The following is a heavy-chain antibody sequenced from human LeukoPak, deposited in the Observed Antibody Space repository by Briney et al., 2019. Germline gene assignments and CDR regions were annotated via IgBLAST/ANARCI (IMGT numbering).Heavy chain of an antibody. J-gene: IGHJ6*02. CDR1: GYTFTSYD. Sequence: ASVKVSCKASGYTFTSYDINWVRQATGQGLEWMGWMNPNSGNTGYAQKFQGRVTMTRNTSISTAYMELSSLRSDDTAVYYCARESRYCSSTSCYSYYYYYGMDVWGQGTTVTVSS. V-gene: IGHV1-8*01. D-gene: IGHD2-2*01. CDR3: ARESRYCSSTSCYSYYYYYGMDV. CDR2: MNPNSGNT.